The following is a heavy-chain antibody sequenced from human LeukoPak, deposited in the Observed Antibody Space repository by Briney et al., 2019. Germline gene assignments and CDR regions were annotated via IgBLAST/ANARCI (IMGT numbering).Heavy chain of an antibody. CDR2: LSHSGGIA. CDR1: GFSFSTYV. V-gene: IGHV3-23*01. D-gene: IGHD3-9*01. CDR3: AKLGFLTGSFDS. J-gene: IGHJ4*02. Sequence: GGSLRLSCAGSGFSFSTYVLSWVRQAPGKGLEWVSSLSHSGGIAYYTDSVKGRFTISRDNSKNTLYLHMNSLRVGDTAVYFCAKLGFLTGSFDSWGQGTLVSVSS.